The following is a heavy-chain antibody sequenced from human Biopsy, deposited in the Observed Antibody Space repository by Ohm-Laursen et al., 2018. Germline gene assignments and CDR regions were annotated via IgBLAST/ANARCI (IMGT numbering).Heavy chain of an antibody. Sequence: SVKVSCNVSGYTFTSYDITWVRQASGQGPEWIGWLNPVSGNSNFGQKFRGRVTVTSDTSISTAYMELSGLTSDDTATYYCGRAVRNQLLTDPWGQGTLVTVTS. CDR1: GYTFTSYD. V-gene: IGHV1-8*01. D-gene: IGHD1-7*01. CDR3: GRAVRNQLLTDP. CDR2: LNPVSGNS. J-gene: IGHJ5*02.